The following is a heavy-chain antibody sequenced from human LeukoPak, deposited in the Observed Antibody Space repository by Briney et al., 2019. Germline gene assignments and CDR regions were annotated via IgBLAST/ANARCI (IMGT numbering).Heavy chain of an antibody. V-gene: IGHV3-49*04. CDR1: GFTFGDYA. Sequence: GGSLRLSCTGSGFTFGDYAMSWVRQAPGKGLEWVGFIGSKSNGGTTEYAASVKGRFTFSREDSKSIAYLHMNSLKTEDTAVYYCTLRYSSGMEGYWGQGTLVTVSS. J-gene: IGHJ4*02. CDR3: TLRYSSGMEGY. CDR2: IGSKSNGGTT. D-gene: IGHD6-19*01.